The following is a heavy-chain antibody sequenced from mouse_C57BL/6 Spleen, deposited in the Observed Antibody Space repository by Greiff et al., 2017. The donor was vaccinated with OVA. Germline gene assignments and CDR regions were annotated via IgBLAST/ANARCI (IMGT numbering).Heavy chain of an antibody. CDR1: GYTFTSYW. Sequence: QVQLQQPGAELVKPGASVKLSCKASGYTFTSYWMHWVKQRPGQGLEWIGMIHPNSGSTNYNEKSKSKATLTVDKSSSTAYMQLSSLTSEDSAVYYCARWSNPYYAMDYWGQGTSVTVSS. CDR3: ARWSNPYYAMDY. CDR2: IHPNSGST. V-gene: IGHV1-64*01. D-gene: IGHD2-5*01. J-gene: IGHJ4*01.